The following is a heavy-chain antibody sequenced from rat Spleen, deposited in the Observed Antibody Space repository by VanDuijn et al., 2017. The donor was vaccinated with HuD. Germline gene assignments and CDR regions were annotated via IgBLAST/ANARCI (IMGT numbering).Heavy chain of an antibody. CDR1: GFSLPSYH. Sequence: QVQLKESGPGVVQPSQTLSLTCTVSGFSLPSYHVSWVRQPPGKGLEWMGGIWGDGSTDYNSALKSRLSISRDTSKSQVFLKMNSLQTEDTATYYCARAGYNFDDWGQGVMVTVSS. D-gene: IGHD1-4*01. CDR3: ARAGYNFDD. J-gene: IGHJ2*01. V-gene: IGHV2-15*01. CDR2: IWGDGST.